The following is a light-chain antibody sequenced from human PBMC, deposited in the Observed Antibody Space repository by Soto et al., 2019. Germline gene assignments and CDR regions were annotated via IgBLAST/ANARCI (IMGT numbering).Light chain of an antibody. Sequence: IQLTQSPSSLSASVGDRVTITCRASQGISSYLAWYQQKPGKAPKLLIYAASTLHSGVPSRFSGSGSVTDFTLTISSLQPEDFATYYCQQLNSYPPWTFGQGTKVEIK. CDR2: AAS. J-gene: IGKJ1*01. CDR3: QQLNSYPPWT. CDR1: QGISSY. V-gene: IGKV1-9*01.